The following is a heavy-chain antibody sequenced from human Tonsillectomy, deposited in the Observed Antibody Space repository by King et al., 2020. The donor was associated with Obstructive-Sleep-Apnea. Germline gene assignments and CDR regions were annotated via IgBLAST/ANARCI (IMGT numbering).Heavy chain of an antibody. Sequence: VQLQQSGPRLVNPSHTLSLTCGIYGDSVSSDSAAWNWIRQSPSRGLEWLGRTYYRSKWYNDYAVSVKSRIIINPDTSKNQLSLQLNSVTPEDTAVYYCASELGYGVGATLAAFDCWGLGTLVTVSS. D-gene: IGHD1-26*01. CDR1: GDSVSSDSAA. CDR3: ASELGYGVGATLAAFDC. V-gene: IGHV6-1*01. CDR2: TYYRSKWYN. J-gene: IGHJ4*01.